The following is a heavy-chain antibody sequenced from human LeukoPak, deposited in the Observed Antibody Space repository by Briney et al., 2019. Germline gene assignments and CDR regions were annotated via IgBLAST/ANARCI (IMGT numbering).Heavy chain of an antibody. Sequence: GGSLRLSCAASGFTSSSYWMSGVRQAPGKGVEWVANIEGDGSEKYYVDSVEGRFTNSRDNAKNSLYLKMNGLRAEDTAVYYCARDCYGGNWYYFDYWGQGTLVTVSS. CDR1: GFTSSSYW. D-gene: IGHD4-23*01. CDR3: ARDCYGGNWYYFDY. J-gene: IGHJ4*02. V-gene: IGHV3-7*01. CDR2: IEGDGSEK.